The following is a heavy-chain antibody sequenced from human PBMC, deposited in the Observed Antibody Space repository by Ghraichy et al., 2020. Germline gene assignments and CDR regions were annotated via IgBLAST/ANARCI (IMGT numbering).Heavy chain of an antibody. V-gene: IGHV3-23*01. D-gene: IGHD6-19*01. CDR3: AKIAVTGYWYFDV. J-gene: IGHJ2*01. CDR1: GFTFSNHG. CDR2: ISGSGSQT. Sequence: GGSLRLSCAASGFTFSNHGMSWVRQTPGKGLEWVSAISGSGSQTFYADSVKGRFTISRDNSKNTLYLQVNSLRAEDTAVYYCAKIAVTGYWYFDVWGRGTLVTASS.